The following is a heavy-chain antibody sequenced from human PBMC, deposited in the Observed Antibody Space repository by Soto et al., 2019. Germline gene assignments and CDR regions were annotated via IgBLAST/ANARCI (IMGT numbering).Heavy chain of an antibody. CDR1: GYTFTGYY. D-gene: IGHD3-22*01. J-gene: IGHJ6*02. Sequence: ASVKVSCKASGYTFTGYYMHWVRQAPGQGLEWMGWINPNSGGTNYAQKFQGWVTMTRDTPISTAYMELSRLRSDDTAVYYCARDRAYYYDSSGYYGPYYYYYGMDVWGQGTTVTVSS. CDR2: INPNSGGT. V-gene: IGHV1-2*04. CDR3: ARDRAYYYDSSGYYGPYYYYYGMDV.